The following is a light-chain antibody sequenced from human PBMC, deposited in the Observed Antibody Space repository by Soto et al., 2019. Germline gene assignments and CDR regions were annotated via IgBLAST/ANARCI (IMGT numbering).Light chain of an antibody. CDR1: QRVSNNF. CDR3: QQYGSTPCT. V-gene: IGKV3D-20*01. CDR2: DAT. Sequence: VVLTQFPGTLSLSPGETATLSCGASQRVSNNFLGWYQQKPGLPPRLLIYDATSRANGIPERFSGRGSGTHFTLTISRLEPEDFAVYYCQQYGSTPCTFGRGTKVDIK. J-gene: IGKJ4*02.